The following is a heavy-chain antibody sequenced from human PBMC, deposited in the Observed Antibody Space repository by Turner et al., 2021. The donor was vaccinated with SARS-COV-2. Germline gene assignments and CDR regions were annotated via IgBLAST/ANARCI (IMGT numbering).Heavy chain of an antibody. Sequence: EVQLVHACGGLVQRGGSLRLSCTASGFTVGNHYMSWVRQGPGKGLEWVDLIYRGGTKKYADSVKGRFTISRDNSKNKLYLQMNSLRAEDTAVYYCARGEIRGVTGDYWGRGTLVTVSS. CDR3: ARGEIRGVTGDY. CDR1: GFTVGNHY. J-gene: IGHJ4*02. V-gene: IGHV3-66*01. D-gene: IGHD3-10*01. CDR2: IYRGGTK.